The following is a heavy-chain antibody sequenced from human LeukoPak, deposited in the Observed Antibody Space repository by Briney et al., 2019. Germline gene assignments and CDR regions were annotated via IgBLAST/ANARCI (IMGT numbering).Heavy chain of an antibody. V-gene: IGHV4-30-2*01. Sequence: SQTLSLTCDVSGGSISSGLYSWSWIRQPLGKGLEWIGYIYHTGSTYYNPSLKSRVTISVDTSKNQFSLRLSSVTAADTAVYYCARLQYCSGTSCYWFDPWGQGTLVTVSP. CDR1: GGSISSGLYS. CDR2: IYHTGST. D-gene: IGHD2-2*01. CDR3: ARLQYCSGTSCYWFDP. J-gene: IGHJ5*02.